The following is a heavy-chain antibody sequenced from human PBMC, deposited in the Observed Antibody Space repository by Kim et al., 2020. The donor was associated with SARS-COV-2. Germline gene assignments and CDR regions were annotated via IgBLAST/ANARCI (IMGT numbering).Heavy chain of an antibody. V-gene: IGHV4-59*01. D-gene: IGHD6-6*01. Sequence: SETLSLTCTVSGGSISSYNWCWIWQPQGKGQERIGNIYYSGSTNYNSNLSSRVTISVYMYTNQISLNLSLVTAADTAVSYCARDSRRIKYSSSIVNGID. CDR1: GGSISSYN. CDR2: IYYSGST. CDR3: ARDSRRIKYSSSIVNGID. J-gene: IGHJ6*01.